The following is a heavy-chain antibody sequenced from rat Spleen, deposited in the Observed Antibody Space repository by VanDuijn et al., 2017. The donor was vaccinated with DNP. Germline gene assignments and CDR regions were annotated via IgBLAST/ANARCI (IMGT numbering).Heavy chain of an antibody. CDR3: TRPDY. Sequence: EVQLVESGGGLVQPGRSLKLSCAASGFIFSNYGMAWVRQAPTEGLEWVAYITYDGGNTYYQDSVKGRFTISRDNAENTVYLQMNSLRSEDTATYYCTRPDYWGQGVMVTVSS. CDR2: ITYDGGNT. CDR1: GFIFSNYG. V-gene: IGHV5S13*01. J-gene: IGHJ2*01.